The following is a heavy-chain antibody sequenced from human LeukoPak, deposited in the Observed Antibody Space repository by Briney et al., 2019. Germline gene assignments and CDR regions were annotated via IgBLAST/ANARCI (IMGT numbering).Heavy chain of an antibody. D-gene: IGHD3-22*01. V-gene: IGHV3-11*01. CDR2: ISSSGSTI. J-gene: IGHJ4*02. CDR3: ARAWGFYDSSGYILGY. CDR1: GFTFSDYY. Sequence: GGSLRLSCAASGFTFSDYYMSWIRQAPGKGLEWVSYISSSGSTIYYADSVKGRFTISRDNAKNSLYLQMNSLRAEDTAVYYCARAWGFYDSSGYILGYWGQGTLVTVSS.